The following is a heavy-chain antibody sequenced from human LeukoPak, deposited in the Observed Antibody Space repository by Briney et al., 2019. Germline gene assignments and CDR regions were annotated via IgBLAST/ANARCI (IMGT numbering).Heavy chain of an antibody. CDR2: ISSSSSYI. Sequence: GGSLRLSCAASGFTFSSYSMNWVRQAPGKGLEWVSSISSSSSYIYYADSVKGRFTISRDNAKNSLYLQMNSLRAEDTAVYYCARDRFSLVATTNKGFDYWGQGTLVTVSS. CDR1: GFTFSSYS. CDR3: ARDRFSLVATTNKGFDY. D-gene: IGHD5-12*01. J-gene: IGHJ4*02. V-gene: IGHV3-21*01.